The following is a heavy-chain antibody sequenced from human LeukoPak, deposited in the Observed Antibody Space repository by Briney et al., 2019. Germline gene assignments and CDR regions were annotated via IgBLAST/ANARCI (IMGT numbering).Heavy chain of an antibody. CDR2: ISYDGSNK. CDR3: AKDSHRIYCSSTSCEVYYFDY. J-gene: IGHJ4*02. CDR1: GFTFSSYG. V-gene: IGHV3-30*18. D-gene: IGHD2-2*01. Sequence: PGGSLRLSCAASGFTFSSYGMHWVRQAPGKGLEWVAVISYDGSNKYYADSVKGRFTISRDNSKNTLYLQMNSLRAEDTAVYYCAKDSHRIYCSSTSCEVYYFDYWGQGTLVTVSS.